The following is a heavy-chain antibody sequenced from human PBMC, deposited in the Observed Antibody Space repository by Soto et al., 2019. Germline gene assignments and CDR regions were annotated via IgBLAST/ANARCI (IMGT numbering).Heavy chain of an antibody. CDR1: GGSFSGYI. CDR3: ARGLITGSQYSGGCNYFDP. CDR2: INHSGSA. V-gene: IGHV4-34*01. D-gene: IGHD1-26*01. Sequence: SETLSLTCDVYGGSFSGYIWTWIRQTPGKGLQWIGQINHSGSANYNPSLKSRVTISVHTSNSQFSLELSSVTAAYTAVYYCARGLITGSQYSGGCNYFDPWGQETQVTVSS. J-gene: IGHJ4*02.